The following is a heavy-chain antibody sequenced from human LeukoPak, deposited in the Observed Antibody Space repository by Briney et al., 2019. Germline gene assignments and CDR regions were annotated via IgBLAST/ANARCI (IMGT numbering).Heavy chain of an antibody. CDR2: IRSKANSYAT. CDR1: GFTFSSYS. J-gene: IGHJ6*03. Sequence: GGSLRLSCAASGFTFSSYSMNWVRQAPGKGLEWVGRIRSKANSYATAYAASVKGRFTISRDDSKNTAYLQMNSLKTEDTAVYYCTRMSYCSGGSCYYYYYMDVWGKGTTVTVSS. D-gene: IGHD2-15*01. CDR3: TRMSYCSGGSCYYYYYMDV. V-gene: IGHV3-73*01.